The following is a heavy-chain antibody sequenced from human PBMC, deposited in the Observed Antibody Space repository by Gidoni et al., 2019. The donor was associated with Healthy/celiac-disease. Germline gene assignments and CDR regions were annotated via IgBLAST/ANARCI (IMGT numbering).Heavy chain of an antibody. D-gene: IGHD3-22*01. CDR2: ISYDGSNK. Sequence: QVQLVESGGGVVRPGRSLRLSCAASGFTFSSYAMHWVRQAPGKGLEWVAVISYDGSNKYYADSVKGRFTISRDNSKNTLYLQMNSLRAEDTAVYYCARDVGYYYDSSGGYWGQGTLVTVSS. J-gene: IGHJ4*02. CDR3: ARDVGYYYDSSGGY. CDR1: GFTFSSYA. V-gene: IGHV3-30*01.